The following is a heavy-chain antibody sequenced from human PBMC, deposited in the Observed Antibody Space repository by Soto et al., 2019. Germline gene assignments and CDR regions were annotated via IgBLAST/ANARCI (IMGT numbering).Heavy chain of an antibody. CDR3: ARQRTSVVTQAYFDD. D-gene: IGHD2-21*02. J-gene: IGHJ4*02. V-gene: IGHV4-39*01. Sequence: PSETLSLTCTVSGGSIHSRSYYWGWLRQNTGKGLEWIGSIYYSGSTYYNPSLKSRVAMSVDTSKNQFSLKLRSVSAADTAVYYCARQRTSVVTQAYFDDWGQGSLVTVSS. CDR1: GGSIHSRSYY. CDR2: IYYSGST.